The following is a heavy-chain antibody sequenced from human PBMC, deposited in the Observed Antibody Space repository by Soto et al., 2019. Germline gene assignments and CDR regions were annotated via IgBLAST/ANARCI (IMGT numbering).Heavy chain of an antibody. D-gene: IGHD2-2*02. CDR1: GFTFSNYA. J-gene: IGHJ6*02. CDR2: ISYDGSNK. V-gene: IGHV3-30-3*01. CDR3: ARALYCTSTSCYIAVSVLGMDV. Sequence: GGSLRLSCVASGFTFSNYAMHWVRQAPGKGLEWVSVISYDGSNKYFAASVKGRSTLSRDNSKNTLYLQMNSLRPEDTAVYYCARALYCTSTSCYIAVSVLGMDVWGQGTTVTVSS.